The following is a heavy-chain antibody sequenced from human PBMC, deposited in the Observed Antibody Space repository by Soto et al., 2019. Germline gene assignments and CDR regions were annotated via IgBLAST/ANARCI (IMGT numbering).Heavy chain of an antibody. J-gene: IGHJ4*02. CDR3: ARVRGRWQQIDY. CDR1: GYTFTGYA. Sequence: ASVKVSCKASGYTFTGYAMHWVRQAPGQRLEWMGWINAGNGNTKYSQKFQGRVTITRDTSTSTVYMELSSLRSEDTAVFYCARVRGRWQQIDYWGQGTLVTVSS. CDR2: INAGNGNT. D-gene: IGHD3-10*01. V-gene: IGHV1-3*01.